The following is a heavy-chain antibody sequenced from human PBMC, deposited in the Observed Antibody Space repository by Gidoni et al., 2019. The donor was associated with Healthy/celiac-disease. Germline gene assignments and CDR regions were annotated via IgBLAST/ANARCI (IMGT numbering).Heavy chain of an antibody. D-gene: IGHD5-12*01. J-gene: IGHJ6*02. V-gene: IGHV4-34*01. CDR2: INHSGST. CDR1: GGSFSGYY. Sequence: QVQLHQWGAGLLKPSATLPLTCAVYGGSFSGYYWRWIRQPPGKGLEWIGEINHSGSTNYNPSLKSRVTISVDTSKNQFSLKLSSVTAADTAVYYCARRGVATIGLEMRGGMDVWGQGTTVTVSS. CDR3: ARRGVATIGLEMRGGMDV.